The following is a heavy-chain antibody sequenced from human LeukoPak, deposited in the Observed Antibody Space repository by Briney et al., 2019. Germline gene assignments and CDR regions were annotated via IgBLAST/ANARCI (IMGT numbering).Heavy chain of an antibody. CDR2: LIPMFGIA. D-gene: IGHD2/OR15-2a*01. J-gene: IGHJ2*01. CDR1: GHTFSIYA. V-gene: IGHV1-69*05. Sequence: SVKVSCKASGHTFSIYAISWVRQAPGQGLEGMGGLIPMFGIANYAQKFQGRVTITTDESTRTDYMELSSLTSEDTAVDYCARGTRIYEWSFELWGRGTLVTVSS. CDR3: ARGTRIYEWSFEL.